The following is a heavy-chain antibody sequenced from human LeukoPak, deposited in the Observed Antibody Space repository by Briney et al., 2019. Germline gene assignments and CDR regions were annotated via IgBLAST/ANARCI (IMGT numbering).Heavy chain of an antibody. J-gene: IGHJ4*02. CDR1: GFTFRTYA. V-gene: IGHV3-23*01. CDR2: ISGSGGGT. D-gene: IGHD3-9*01. Sequence: GGSLRLSCAASGFTFRTYAMSWVRQAPGKGLEWVSGISGSGGGTYYADSVKGRFTISRDNSKNMLYLQMNSLRAEDTAVYYCGKDRWILRFFDWLLSNWGQGTLVTVSS. CDR3: GKDRWILRFFDWLLSN.